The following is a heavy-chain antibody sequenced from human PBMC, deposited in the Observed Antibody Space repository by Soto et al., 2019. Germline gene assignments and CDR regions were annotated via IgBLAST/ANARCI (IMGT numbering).Heavy chain of an antibody. V-gene: IGHV3-48*01. CDR1: GFTFSSYS. CDR2: ISSSSSTI. D-gene: IGHD2-2*02. J-gene: IGHJ6*03. CDR3: ARTLSFCRAATIYYYYYYMDV. Sequence: EVQLVESGGGLVQPGGSLRLSCAASGFTFSSYSMNWVRQAPGKGLEWVSYISSSSSTIYYADSVKGRFTISRDNAKNTLFLQKNSLRGEDTAVYYCARTLSFCRAATIYYYYYYMDVWGKGTTVTVSS.